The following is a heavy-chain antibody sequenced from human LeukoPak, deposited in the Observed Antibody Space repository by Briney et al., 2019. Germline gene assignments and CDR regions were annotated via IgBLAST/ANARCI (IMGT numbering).Heavy chain of an antibody. CDR2: IWYDGSNK. CDR3: AKDRYPYSSSSVHWFDP. Sequence: PGGSLILSCAASGFTFSSYGMHWVRQAPGKGLEWVAVIWYDGSNKYYADSLKGRFTISRDNSKNVLYLQMNILRVEDTAVYYCAKDRYPYSSSSVHWFDPWGQGTLVTVSS. V-gene: IGHV3-33*06. D-gene: IGHD6-6*01. CDR1: GFTFSSYG. J-gene: IGHJ5*02.